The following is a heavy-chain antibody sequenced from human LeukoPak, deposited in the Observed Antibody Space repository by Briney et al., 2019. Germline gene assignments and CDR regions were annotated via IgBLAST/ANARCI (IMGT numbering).Heavy chain of an antibody. J-gene: IGHJ3*02. V-gene: IGHV3-43*02. CDR1: GFTFDDYA. CDR3: AKDTPRSGGAPQAPITPGAFDI. Sequence: PGVSLRLSCAASGFTFDDYATHWVRQAPGKGLEWVSLISGDGGSTYYADSVKGRFTISRDNSKNSLYLQMNSLRTEDTALYYCAKDTPRSGGAPQAPITPGAFDIWGQGTMVTVSS. CDR2: ISGDGGST. D-gene: IGHD2-8*02.